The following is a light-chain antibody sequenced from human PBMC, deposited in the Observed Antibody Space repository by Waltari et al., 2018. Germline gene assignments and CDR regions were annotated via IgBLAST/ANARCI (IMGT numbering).Light chain of an antibody. J-gene: IGKJ1*01. Sequence: DILMTQSPPTLPASMGDRVTITCRASRDISTKLAWYQQKPGRAPKLLIYKASSLESGVPARFSGSGSGTEFTLTISTLQPDDFATYYCQEYVDDLWTFGQGTKVEIK. CDR1: RDISTK. V-gene: IGKV1-5*03. CDR3: QEYVDDLWT. CDR2: KAS.